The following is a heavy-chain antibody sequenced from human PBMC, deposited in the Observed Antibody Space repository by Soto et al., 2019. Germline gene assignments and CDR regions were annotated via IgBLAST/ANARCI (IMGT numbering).Heavy chain of an antibody. Sequence: SETLSLTCTVSGGSISSYYWSWIRQPAGKGLGWIGRIYTSGSTNYNPSLKSRVTMSVDTSKNQFSLKLSSVTAADTAIYYCARAHCGPSGYYFDAWGQGTLVTVSS. V-gene: IGHV4-4*07. CDR2: IYTSGST. D-gene: IGHD3-22*01. CDR1: GGSISSYY. J-gene: IGHJ4*02. CDR3: ARAHCGPSGYYFDA.